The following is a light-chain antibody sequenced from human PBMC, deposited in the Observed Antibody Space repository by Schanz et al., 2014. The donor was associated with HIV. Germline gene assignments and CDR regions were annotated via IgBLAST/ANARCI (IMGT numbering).Light chain of an antibody. Sequence: QSALTQPRSVSGSPGQSVTISCTGTSSDVGGYNYVSWYQQHPGKAPKLMIYDVSKRPSGVPDRFSGSKSGNTASLTISGLQAEDEADYYCSSYTSSSTPEFGGGTKVTVL. V-gene: IGLV2-11*01. CDR3: SSYTSSSTPE. J-gene: IGLJ2*01. CDR2: DVS. CDR1: SSDVGGYNY.